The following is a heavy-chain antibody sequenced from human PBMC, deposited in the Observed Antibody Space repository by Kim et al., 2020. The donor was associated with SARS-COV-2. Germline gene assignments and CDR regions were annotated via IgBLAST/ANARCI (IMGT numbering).Heavy chain of an antibody. CDR3: ARGSVAAGYYGMDV. V-gene: IGHV4-34*01. CDR1: GGSFSGYY. Sequence: SETLSLTCAVYGGSFSGYYWSWIRQPPGKGLEWIGEINHSGSTNYNPSLKSRVTISVDTSKNQFSLKLSSVTAADPAVYYCARGSVAAGYYGMDVWGQG. J-gene: IGHJ6*02. D-gene: IGHD6-19*01. CDR2: INHSGST.